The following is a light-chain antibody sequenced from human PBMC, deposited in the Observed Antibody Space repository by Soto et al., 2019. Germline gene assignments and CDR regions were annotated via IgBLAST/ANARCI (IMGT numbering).Light chain of an antibody. CDR1: SSNIGRNF. J-gene: IGLJ2*01. V-gene: IGLV1-47*01. CDR3: AAWDDSLSGVV. Sequence: QSVLTQPPSASGTPGQRVTISCSGSSSNIGRNFAYWYRQLPGTAPKLLIYRNDQRPSGVPDRISGSKSGDSASLAISGLRSEDEADYYCAAWDDSLSGVVFGGGTKATVL. CDR2: RND.